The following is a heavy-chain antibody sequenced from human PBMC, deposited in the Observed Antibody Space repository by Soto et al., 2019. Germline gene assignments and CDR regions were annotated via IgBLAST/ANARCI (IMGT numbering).Heavy chain of an antibody. V-gene: IGHV4-31*03. CDR1: GGSISTVGHY. CDR2: IYHTGST. D-gene: IGHD1-1*01. CDR3: ARATGTLRSRNCDY. Sequence: KSSETLSLTCSVSGGSISTVGHYWTWIRQPPGKGLEWIGSIYHTGSTYYSKSLRSRLTMSVDTSKSQFSLRLSSVTAADTAVYYCARATGTLRSRNCDYWGQGSLVTAPQ. J-gene: IGHJ4*02.